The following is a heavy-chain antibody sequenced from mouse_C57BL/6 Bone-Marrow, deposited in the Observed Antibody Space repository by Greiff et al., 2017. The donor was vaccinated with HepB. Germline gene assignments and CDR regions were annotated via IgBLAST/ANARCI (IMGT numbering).Heavy chain of an antibody. V-gene: IGHV1-64*01. D-gene: IGHD2-3*01. CDR1: GYTFTSYW. CDR3: ARRDDGYQFAY. CDR2: IHPNSGST. Sequence: VQLQQPGAELVKPGASVKLSCKASGYTFTSYWMHWVKQRPGQGLEWIGMIHPNSGSTNYNEKFKSKATLTVDKSSSTAYMQLSSLTSEDSAVYYCARRDDGYQFAYWGQGTLVTVSA. J-gene: IGHJ3*01.